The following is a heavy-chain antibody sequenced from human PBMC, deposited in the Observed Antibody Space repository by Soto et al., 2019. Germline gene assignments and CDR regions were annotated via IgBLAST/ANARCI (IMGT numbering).Heavy chain of an antibody. D-gene: IGHD3-3*01. Sequence: SETLSLTCTVSGGSLRDYGHFWTWIRQRPGSGLEWIGYTSYTGVTHYSPSLQSRISISVDTSKNHFSLRLSSVTAADTAVYYCARGQRFSDWFDPWGQGTLVTVSS. J-gene: IGHJ5*02. V-gene: IGHV4-31*03. CDR2: TSYTGVT. CDR1: GGSLRDYGHF. CDR3: ARGQRFSDWFDP.